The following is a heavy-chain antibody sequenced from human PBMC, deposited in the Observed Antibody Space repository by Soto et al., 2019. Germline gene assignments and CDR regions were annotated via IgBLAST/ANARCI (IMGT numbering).Heavy chain of an antibody. V-gene: IGHV4-4*02. CDR1: GGYISDSDW. J-gene: IGHJ4*02. CDR2: IFHSGST. Sequence: SETLSLTCVVSGGYISDSDWWSWVRQPPGKGLEWIGEIFHSGSTNYNPSLKSRVTMSVDKPKNQFSLKLNSVTAAVTAVYYCARGGNYDIIHLPYYWSQGTRVTVYS. CDR3: ARGGNYDIIHLPYY. D-gene: IGHD3-9*01.